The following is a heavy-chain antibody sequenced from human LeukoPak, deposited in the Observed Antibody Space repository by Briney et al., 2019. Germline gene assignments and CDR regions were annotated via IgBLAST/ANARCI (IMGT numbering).Heavy chain of an antibody. J-gene: IGHJ5*02. CDR1: GYTFTDYY. D-gene: IGHD5-18*01. CDR3: ARGSAMVTTYRGGNWFDH. CDR2: IKANSGGT. Sequence: AAVTVSFKASGYTFTDYYMHWVRQAPGQGGEGMGWIKANSGGTNYAQKFQGRVTMTMDTSISTAYVELSRLRSDDTAVYYCARGSAMVTTYRGGNWFDHWGQGTLVTVSS. V-gene: IGHV1-2*02.